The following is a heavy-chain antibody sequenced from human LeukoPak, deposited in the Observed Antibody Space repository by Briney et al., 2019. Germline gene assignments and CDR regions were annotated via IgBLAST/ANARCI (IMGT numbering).Heavy chain of an antibody. J-gene: IGHJ3*02. V-gene: IGHV3-15*07. CDR2: VKTKADGETT. CDR1: GFNFSNSW. CDR3: TSFRI. Sequence: GGSLRLSCTASGFNFSNSWMNWVRQAPGKGLEWVGRVKTKADGETTDYAAPVKGSFTISRDDSKNTVYLQMNSLKTGDTAVYYCTSFRIWGQGTMVSVSS.